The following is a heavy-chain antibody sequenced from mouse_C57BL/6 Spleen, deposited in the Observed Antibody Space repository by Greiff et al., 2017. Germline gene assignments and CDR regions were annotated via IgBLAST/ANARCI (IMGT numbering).Heavy chain of an antibody. CDR1: GYSITSGYY. CDR3: ASEGYYDGYYAMDY. V-gene: IGHV3-6*01. J-gene: IGHJ4*01. Sequence: ESGPGLVKPSQSLSLTCSVTGYSITSGYYWNWIRQFPGNKLEWMGYISYDGSNNYNPSLKNRISITRDTSKNQFFLKLNSVTTEDTATYYCASEGYYDGYYAMDYWGQGTSVTVSS. CDR2: ISYDGSN. D-gene: IGHD2-3*01.